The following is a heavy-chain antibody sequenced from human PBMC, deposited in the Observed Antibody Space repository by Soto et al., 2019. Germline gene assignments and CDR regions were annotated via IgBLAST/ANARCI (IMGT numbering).Heavy chain of an antibody. V-gene: IGHV3-23*01. CDR1: GFTFSSSA. D-gene: IGHD3-10*01. CDR2: ISGSGGNP. CDR3: ALDYYGSGSYPNDAFDI. J-gene: IGHJ3*02. Sequence: EVQLLESGGGLVQPGGSLRLSCAASGFTFSSSAMSWVRQAPGKRLEWVSAISGSGGNPYYADSVKGRFTISRDNYKKTLYLQMNSLRAEDTAVYYCALDYYGSGSYPNDAFDIWGQGTMVTVSS.